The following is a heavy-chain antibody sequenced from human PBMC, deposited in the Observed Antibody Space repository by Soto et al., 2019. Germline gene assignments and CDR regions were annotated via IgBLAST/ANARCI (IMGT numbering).Heavy chain of an antibody. CDR2: IYYSGNT. CDR1: GGSISSSGYY. V-gene: IGHV4-39*01. J-gene: IGHJ4*02. D-gene: IGHD6-6*01. CDR3: AKYSSSSHTFDY. Sequence: QLQLQESGPGLVRPSETLSLTCTVSGGSISSSGYYWGWIRQPPGKGLEWIGSIYYSGNTYYNPSLKGRVTLSVATSENQFSLRLSSVTAADTAVYYCAKYSSSSHTFDYWGQGTLVTVSS.